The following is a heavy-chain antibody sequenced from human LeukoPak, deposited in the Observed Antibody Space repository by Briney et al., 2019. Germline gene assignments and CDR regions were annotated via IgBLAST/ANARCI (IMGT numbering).Heavy chain of an antibody. J-gene: IGHJ4*02. Sequence: SETLSLTCTVSGGSISNYYWSWIRQPPGKGLEWVAFIYYSGSTNYSPSLKSRVTLSVDTSKNQFSLKLISVTAADTAVYYCARHRSRLDWGGYFDYWGQGILVTVSS. CDR2: IYYSGST. V-gene: IGHV4-59*08. CDR1: GGSISNYY. D-gene: IGHD3-3*01. CDR3: ARHRSRLDWGGYFDY.